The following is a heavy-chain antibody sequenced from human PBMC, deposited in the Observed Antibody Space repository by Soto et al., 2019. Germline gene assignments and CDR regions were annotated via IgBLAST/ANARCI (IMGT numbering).Heavy chain of an antibody. CDR2: INPSGGST. CDR1: GYTFTSYD. V-gene: IGHV1-46*03. J-gene: IGHJ4*02. D-gene: IGHD6-13*01. Sequence: ASVKVSCKASGYTFTSYDINWVRQAPGQGLEWMGIINPSGGSTSYAQKFQGRVTMTRDTSTSTVYMELSSLRSEDTAVYYCAREELQQLGFDYWGQGTLVTVSS. CDR3: AREELQQLGFDY.